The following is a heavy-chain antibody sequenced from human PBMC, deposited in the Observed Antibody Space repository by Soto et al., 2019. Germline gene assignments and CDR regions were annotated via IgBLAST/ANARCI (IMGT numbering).Heavy chain of an antibody. D-gene: IGHD2-2*01. V-gene: IGHV3-23*01. CDR3: AKEQHCSTSTCHATPYGMDV. Sequence: PGGSLRLSCAASGFTFSNYAMSWVRQAPGKGLEWVSAISGSGSSTYYADSVKGRFTISRDNSKNTLYLQMNSLRAEDTAVYYFAKEQHCSTSTCHATPYGMDVWGQGTKVTVSS. CDR1: GFTFSNYA. CDR2: ISGSGSST. J-gene: IGHJ6*02.